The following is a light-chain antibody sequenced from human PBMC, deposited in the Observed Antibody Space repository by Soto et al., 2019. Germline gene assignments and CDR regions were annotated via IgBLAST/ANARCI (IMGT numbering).Light chain of an antibody. CDR3: SSYTSSSTLL. J-gene: IGLJ2*01. V-gene: IGLV2-14*03. CDR2: DVT. CDR1: SSDIGAYNY. Sequence: QSALTQPASVSGSPGQSITISCTGTSSDIGAYNYVSWYQQYPGKAPKLMIYDVTSRPSGVSGRFSGSKSGNTASLIISGLQADDEADYYCSSYTSSSTLLFGGGTKLTVL.